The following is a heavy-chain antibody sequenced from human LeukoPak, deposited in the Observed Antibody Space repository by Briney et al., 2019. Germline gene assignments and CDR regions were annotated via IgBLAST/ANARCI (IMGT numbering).Heavy chain of an antibody. D-gene: IGHD6-13*01. J-gene: IGHJ5*02. Sequence: SETLSLTCAVYGGSFSGYYWSWIRQPPGKGLEWIGEINHSGSTNYNPSLKSRVTISVDTSKNQFSLKLSSVTAADTAVYYCARGSLIGSSSGVWFDPWGQGTLVTVSS. CDR2: INHSGST. CDR3: ARGSLIGSSSGVWFDP. CDR1: GGSFSGYY. V-gene: IGHV4-34*01.